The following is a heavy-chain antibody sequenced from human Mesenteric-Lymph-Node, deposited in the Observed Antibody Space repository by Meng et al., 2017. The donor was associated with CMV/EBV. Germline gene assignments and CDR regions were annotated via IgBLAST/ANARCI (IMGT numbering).Heavy chain of an antibody. Sequence: SETLSLTCTVSSGSISSSIYYWVWIRQPPGKGLEWIGSIYYSGSTYYNPSLKSRVTISVDTSNNQFSLKLRSMTAADTAVYYCATGIEGHTTPYYDYWGQGTLVTVSS. J-gene: IGHJ4*02. CDR2: IYYSGST. CDR1: SGSISSSIYY. D-gene: IGHD2-15*01. V-gene: IGHV4-39*07. CDR3: ATGIEGHTTPYYDY.